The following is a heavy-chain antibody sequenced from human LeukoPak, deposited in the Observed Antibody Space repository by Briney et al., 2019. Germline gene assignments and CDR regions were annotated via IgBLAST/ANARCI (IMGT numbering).Heavy chain of an antibody. CDR1: GYTFTSYY. Sequence: ASVRVSCRASGYTFTSYYMHGVRQAPGQGLEWMGIISPSGASTTYAQNFQGRVTMTRDMSTSTLYMELSSLKSEDTAVYYCARDRSLYSSTWYVPRDGFDIWGQGTMVTVSS. CDR3: ARDRSLYSSTWYVPRDGFDI. J-gene: IGHJ3*02. V-gene: IGHV1-46*01. CDR2: ISPSGAST. D-gene: IGHD6-13*01.